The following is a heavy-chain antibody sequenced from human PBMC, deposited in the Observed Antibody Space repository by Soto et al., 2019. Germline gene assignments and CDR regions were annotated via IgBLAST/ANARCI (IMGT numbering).Heavy chain of an antibody. D-gene: IGHD5-18*01. V-gene: IGHV1-69*01. CDR1: RGTFNRYA. CDR2: LVPQFGTP. CDR3: ARQIRDTPMVPFDV. Sequence: QVQLVQSGAEVKKPGSSVKVSCLASRGTFNRYAINWVRQAPGHGLEWLGALVPQFGTPNYAQKFQDRVTIVADESKNTTYMELRGLTSDDTAVYYCARQIRDTPMVPFDVWGQGTLVTVSS. J-gene: IGHJ4*02.